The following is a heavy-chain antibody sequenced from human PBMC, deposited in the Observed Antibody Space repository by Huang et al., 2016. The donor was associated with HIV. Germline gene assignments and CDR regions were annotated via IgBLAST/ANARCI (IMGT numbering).Heavy chain of an antibody. J-gene: IGHJ6*02. CDR2: IYYSGNT. D-gene: IGHD6-19*01. Sequence: LQLQESGPGLVKSSETLSLICTVSGGSISSSSYYWGWIRQPPGKGPEWIGSIYYSGNTYYNPPLKSRVTISVDTSKNQFSLKVNSVTAADTAVYYCARHGRVAGHYYNNMDVWGRGTTVTVPS. CDR1: GGSISSSSYY. CDR3: ARHGRVAGHYYNNMDV. V-gene: IGHV4-39*01.